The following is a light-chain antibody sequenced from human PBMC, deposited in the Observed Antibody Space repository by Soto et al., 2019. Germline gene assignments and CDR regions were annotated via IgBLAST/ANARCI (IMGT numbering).Light chain of an antibody. CDR2: GAS. V-gene: IGKV3-20*01. CDR3: RQYGGSPQT. Sequence: EIVLTQSPGTLSLSPGERATLSCRASQSVSNYLAWYQQKPGQAPRLLIYGASSRATVIPDRFSGSGSGTEFTLTISRMEPEDFAVYSCRQYGGSPQTFGQGTNVEIK. J-gene: IGKJ1*01. CDR1: QSVSNY.